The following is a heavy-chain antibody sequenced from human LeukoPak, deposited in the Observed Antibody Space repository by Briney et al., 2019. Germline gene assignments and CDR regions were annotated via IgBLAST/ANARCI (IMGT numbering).Heavy chain of an antibody. J-gene: IGHJ4*02. Sequence: SETLSPTCTVSGGSISSYYWSWIRQPPGKGLEWIGYIYYSGGTNYNPSLKSRVTISVDTSKNQFSLKLSSVTAADTAVYYCARVLAVAGMSIDYWGQGTLVTVSS. CDR1: GGSISSYY. V-gene: IGHV4-59*01. CDR2: IYYSGGT. D-gene: IGHD6-19*01. CDR3: ARVLAVAGMSIDY.